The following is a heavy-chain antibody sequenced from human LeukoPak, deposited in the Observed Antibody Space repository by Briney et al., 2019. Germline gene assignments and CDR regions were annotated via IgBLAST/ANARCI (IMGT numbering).Heavy chain of an antibody. D-gene: IGHD3-22*01. CDR3: ARDLFPYYDSSGYYFSVFYY. CDR2: ITPIFGTA. J-gene: IGHJ4*02. CDR1: GGTFSSYA. V-gene: IGHV1-69*01. Sequence: ASVKVSCTASGGTFSSYAISWVRQAPGQGLEWMGGITPIFGTANYAQKFQGRVTITADESTSTAYMELSSLRSEDTAVYYCARDLFPYYDSSGYYFSVFYYWGQGTLVTVSS.